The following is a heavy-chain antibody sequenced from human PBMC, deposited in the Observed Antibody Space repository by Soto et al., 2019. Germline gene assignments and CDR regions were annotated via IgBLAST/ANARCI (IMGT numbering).Heavy chain of an antibody. D-gene: IGHD3-9*01. CDR3: ARHTDDILTGNEALDI. CDR2: LYNTGST. J-gene: IGHJ3*02. V-gene: IGHV4-61*08. Sequence: SETLSLTCTVSGGSISSGGYYWSWIRQHPGKGLEWIGYLYNTGSTIYNPSLESRVTISVDTSKNQFSLILNSVTAADTAVYYCARHTDDILTGNEALDIWGQGT. CDR1: GGSISSGGYY.